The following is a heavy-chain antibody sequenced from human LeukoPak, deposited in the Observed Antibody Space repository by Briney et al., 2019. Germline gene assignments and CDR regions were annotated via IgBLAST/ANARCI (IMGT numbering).Heavy chain of an antibody. CDR1: GFPFSSYP. Sequence: GGSLRLSCAGSGFPFSSYPISWVRQPPGKGLEWVSAITASGDSTYSADSVKGRFTISRDNAKNSLYLQMNSLRAEDTAVYYCARRVGATKGGYYFDYWGQGTLVTVSS. D-gene: IGHD1-26*01. J-gene: IGHJ4*02. CDR3: ARRVGATKGGYYFDY. CDR2: ITASGDST. V-gene: IGHV3-23*01.